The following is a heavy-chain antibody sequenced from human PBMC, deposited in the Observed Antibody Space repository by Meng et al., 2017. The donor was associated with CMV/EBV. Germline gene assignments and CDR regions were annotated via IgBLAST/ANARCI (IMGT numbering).Heavy chain of an antibody. Sequence: SGFTFSSYWMHWVRQAPGKGLVWVSRINSDGSSTSYADSVKGRFTISRDNAKNTLYLQMNSLRADDTAVYYCASPPGYSSGWYLNWGQGTLVTVSS. V-gene: IGHV3-74*01. D-gene: IGHD6-19*01. J-gene: IGHJ4*02. CDR3: ASPPGYSSGWYLN. CDR2: INSDGSST. CDR1: GFTFSSYW.